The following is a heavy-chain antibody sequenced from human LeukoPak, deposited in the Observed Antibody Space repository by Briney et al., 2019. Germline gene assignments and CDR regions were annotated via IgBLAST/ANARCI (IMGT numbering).Heavy chain of an antibody. Sequence: GGSLRLSCAASGFTFDDYAMHWVRQAPGKGLEWVSGISWNSGSIGYADSVKGRFTISRDNAKNSLYLQMNSLRAEDTALYYCASIAAAEYYFDYWGQGTLVTVSS. V-gene: IGHV3-9*01. J-gene: IGHJ4*02. D-gene: IGHD6-13*01. CDR1: GFTFDDYA. CDR3: ASIAAAEYYFDY. CDR2: ISWNSGSI.